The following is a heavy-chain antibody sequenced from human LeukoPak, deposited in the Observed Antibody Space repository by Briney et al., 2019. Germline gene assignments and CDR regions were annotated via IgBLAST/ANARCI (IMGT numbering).Heavy chain of an antibody. D-gene: IGHD5-12*01. CDR2: IIPIFGTA. V-gene: IGHV1-69*05. Sequence: ASVKVSCKASVGTFSSYAISWVRQAPGQGLEWMGRIIPIFGTANYAQKFQGRVTITTDESTSTAYMELSSLRSEDTAVYYCPLDIVATIGQYNWFDPWGQGTLVTVSS. CDR3: PLDIVATIGQYNWFDP. J-gene: IGHJ5*02. CDR1: VGTFSSYA.